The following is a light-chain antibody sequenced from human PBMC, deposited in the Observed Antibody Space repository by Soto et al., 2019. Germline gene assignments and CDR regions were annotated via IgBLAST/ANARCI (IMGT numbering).Light chain of an antibody. J-gene: IGKJ2*01. CDR2: KAS. CDR1: QSIDSW. CDR3: QQYHYFPYT. V-gene: IGKV1-5*03. Sequence: DVQMTQSPSTLSASVRDRVTITCRASQSIDSWLAWYQQKPGKAPKLLIYKASSLESGVPSRFSGSASGTEFTLTVSSLQPDDFATYYCQQYHYFPYTFGQGTNLEIK.